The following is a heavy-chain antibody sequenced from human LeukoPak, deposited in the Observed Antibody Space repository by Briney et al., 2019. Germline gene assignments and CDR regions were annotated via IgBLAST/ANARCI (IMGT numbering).Heavy chain of an antibody. J-gene: IGHJ4*02. CDR1: GGSISSGDYY. V-gene: IGHV4-39*07. D-gene: IGHD3-22*01. Sequence: SETLSLTCTVSGGSISSGDYYWSWIRQPPGKGLEWIGEINHSGSTNYNPSLKSRVTISVDTSKNQFSLKLSSVTAADTAVYYCARGARPLHYYDSSGYYWGTERHYYFDYWGQGTLVTVSS. CDR3: ARGARPLHYYDSSGYYWGTERHYYFDY. CDR2: INHSGST.